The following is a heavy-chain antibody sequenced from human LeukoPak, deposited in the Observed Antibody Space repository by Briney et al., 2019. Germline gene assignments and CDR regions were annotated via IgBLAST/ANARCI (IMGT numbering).Heavy chain of an antibody. CDR3: ARDPFGGEDAFDI. CDR1: GFTFSSYS. CDR2: ISSSSSYI. V-gene: IGHV3-21*01. J-gene: IGHJ3*02. Sequence: PGGSLRLSCAASGFTFSSYSMNWVRQAPGKGLEWVSSISSSSSYIYYADSVKGRFTISRDNAKNSLYLQMNSLRAEDTAVYYCARDPFGGEDAFDIWGQGTMVTVSS. D-gene: IGHD2-21*01.